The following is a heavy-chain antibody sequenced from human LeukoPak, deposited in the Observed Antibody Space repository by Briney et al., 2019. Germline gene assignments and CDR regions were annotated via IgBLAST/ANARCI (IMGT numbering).Heavy chain of an antibody. V-gene: IGHV3-21*01. CDR2: ISSSSSYI. CDR1: GFTFSSYS. Sequence: GGSLRLSCAASGFTFSSYSMNWVRQAPGKGLEWVSSISSSSSYIYYADSVKGRFTISRDNAKNSLYLQMNSLRAEDTAVYYCARDLHYYDSSGSPGYYYGMDVWGQGTTVTVSS. D-gene: IGHD3-22*01. CDR3: ARDLHYYDSSGSPGYYYGMDV. J-gene: IGHJ6*02.